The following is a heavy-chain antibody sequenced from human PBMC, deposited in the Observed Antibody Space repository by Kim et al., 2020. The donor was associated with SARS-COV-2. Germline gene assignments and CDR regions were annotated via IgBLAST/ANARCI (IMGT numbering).Heavy chain of an antibody. V-gene: IGHV3-21*01. J-gene: IGHJ4*02. CDR3: ARDRRSAAGYFDY. D-gene: IGHD6-13*01. Sequence: YADSVKGRFTISRDNAKNSLYLQMNSLRAEDTAVYYCARDRRSAAGYFDYWGQGTLVTVSS.